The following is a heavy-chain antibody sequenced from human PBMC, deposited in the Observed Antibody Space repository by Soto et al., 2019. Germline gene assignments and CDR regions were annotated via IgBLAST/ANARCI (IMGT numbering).Heavy chain of an antibody. CDR2: IGTAGDT. J-gene: IGHJ6*02. Sequence: EVQLVESGGGLVQPGGSLRLSCAASGFTFSSYDMHWVRQATGKGLEWVSAIGTAGDTYYPGSVKGRFTISRENAKNSLYLQMSSLRAGDTAVYYCARAGSSGPGHDGMDVWGQGPTVTVSS. V-gene: IGHV3-13*04. CDR1: GFTFSSYD. D-gene: IGHD6-19*01. CDR3: ARAGSSGPGHDGMDV.